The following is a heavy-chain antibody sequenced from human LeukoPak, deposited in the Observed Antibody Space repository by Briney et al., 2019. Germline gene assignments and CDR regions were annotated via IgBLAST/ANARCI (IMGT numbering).Heavy chain of an antibody. CDR1: GFTFSNHG. J-gene: IGHJ6*04. D-gene: IGHD3-10*01. CDR2: ISYDGSNK. CDR3: AKDLRAVGMVRGVGYYYYVMDV. Sequence: PGGSLRLSCAASGFTFSNHGMHWVRQAPGKGLEWVAVISYDGSNKYYADAVKGRFTISRDNSKNTLDLQMNSLRVEDTAVYYCAKDLRAVGMVRGVGYYYYVMDVWGKGTTVTVSP. V-gene: IGHV3-30*18.